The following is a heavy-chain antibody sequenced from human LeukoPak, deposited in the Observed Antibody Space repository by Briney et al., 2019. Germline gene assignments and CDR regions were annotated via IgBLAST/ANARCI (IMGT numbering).Heavy chain of an antibody. CDR1: GYTFTSYY. J-gene: IGHJ3*02. CDR3: ARGFSDFWSGYDGLDAFDI. CDR2: INPSGGST. D-gene: IGHD3-3*01. V-gene: IGHV1-46*01. Sequence: GASVKVSCKASGYTFTSYYMHWVRQAPGQGLGWMGIINPSGGSTSYAQKFQGRVTMTRDTSTSTVYMELSSLRSEDTAVYYCARGFSDFWSGYDGLDAFDIWGQGTMVTVSS.